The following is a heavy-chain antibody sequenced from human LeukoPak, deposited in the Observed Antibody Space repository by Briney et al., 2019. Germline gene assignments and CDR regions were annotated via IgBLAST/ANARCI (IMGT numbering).Heavy chain of an antibody. CDR1: GFTFSDYY. Sequence: GGSLRLSCAASGFTFSDYYMSWIRQAPGKGLEWVSYISSSGCTIYYADSVKGRFTISRDNAKNSLYLQMNSLRAEDAAVYYCARKEYSSSWYAIDYWGQGTLVTVSS. CDR2: ISSSGCTI. V-gene: IGHV3-11*01. J-gene: IGHJ4*02. D-gene: IGHD6-13*01. CDR3: ARKEYSSSWYAIDY.